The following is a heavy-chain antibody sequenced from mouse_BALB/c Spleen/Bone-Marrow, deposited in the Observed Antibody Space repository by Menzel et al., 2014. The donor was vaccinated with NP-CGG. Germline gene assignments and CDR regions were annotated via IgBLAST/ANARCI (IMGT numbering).Heavy chain of an antibody. CDR3: ARHGITRLLDY. CDR2: ISSGGNYT. V-gene: IGHV5-9-3*01. J-gene: IGHJ2*01. Sequence: EVKLVESGGGLVKPGGSLKLSCAASGFTFSSYAMSWVRQTPEKRLEWVATISSGGNYTYYPDSVKGRFTISRDNAKNTLHLQMSSLRSEDTAMYYCARHGITRLLDYWGQGTTLTVPS. CDR1: GFTFSSYA. D-gene: IGHD2-4*01.